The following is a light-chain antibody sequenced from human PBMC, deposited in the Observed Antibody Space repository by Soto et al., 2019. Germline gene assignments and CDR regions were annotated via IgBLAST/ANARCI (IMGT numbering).Light chain of an antibody. CDR3: QQYYSFPRT. CDR1: QSVSSTY. J-gene: IGKJ1*01. Sequence: EIVLTQSPCTLSLSPGERATLSCRASQSVSSTYLAWYQQQPGQAPSLLIYGASNRATGIPDRFSGSGSGTDFTLTISCLQSEDFATYYCQQYYSFPRTFGQGTKVDIK. CDR2: GAS. V-gene: IGKV3-20*01.